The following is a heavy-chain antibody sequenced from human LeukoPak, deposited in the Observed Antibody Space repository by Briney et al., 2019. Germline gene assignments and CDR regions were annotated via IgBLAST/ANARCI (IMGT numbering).Heavy chain of an antibody. J-gene: IGHJ4*02. CDR2: IYYSGST. CDR3: ARSYDFWSGYSVFDY. D-gene: IGHD3-3*01. CDR1: GGSISSYY. V-gene: IGHV4-59*01. Sequence: SETLSLTCTVSGGSISSYYWSWIRQPPGKGLEWIGYIYYSGSTNYNPSLKSRVTISVDTSKNQFSLKLSSVTAADTAVYYCARSYDFWSGYSVFDYWGQGTLVTVSS.